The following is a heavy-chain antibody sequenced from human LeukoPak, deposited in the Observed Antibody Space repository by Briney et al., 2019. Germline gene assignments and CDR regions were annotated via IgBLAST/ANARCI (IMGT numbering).Heavy chain of an antibody. D-gene: IGHD6-19*01. CDR3: AKGAYSSGWLPFDH. J-gene: IGHJ4*02. CDR1: GFTFSSHG. CDR2: LSGSGGTI. V-gene: IGHV3-23*01. Sequence: GGTLRLSCAASGFTFSSHGMSWVRQAPGKGLEWVSTLSGSGGTIHYADSVRGRFTISRDNSKNTLCLQMNSLRVEDTAVYYCAKGAYSSGWLPFDHWGQGTLVSVSS.